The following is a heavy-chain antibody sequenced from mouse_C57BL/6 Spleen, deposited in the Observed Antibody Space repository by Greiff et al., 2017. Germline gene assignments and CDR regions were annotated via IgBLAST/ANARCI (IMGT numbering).Heavy chain of an antibody. J-gene: IGHJ2*01. CDR3: ARAIYYGRSSYDLDY. CDR2: IYPGSGST. Sequence: QVQLQQSGAELVKPGASVKMSCKASGYTFTSYWITWVKQRPGQGLEWIGDIYPGSGSTNYNEKFKGKATLTVDTSSSTAYMQLSSLTSEDSAVYYCARAIYYGRSSYDLDYGAQGTTLTVSS. V-gene: IGHV1-55*01. D-gene: IGHD1-1*01. CDR1: GYTFTSYW.